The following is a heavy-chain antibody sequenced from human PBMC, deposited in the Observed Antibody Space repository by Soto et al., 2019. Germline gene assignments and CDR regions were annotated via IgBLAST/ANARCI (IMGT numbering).Heavy chain of an antibody. V-gene: IGHV3-30-3*01. CDR2: ISYDGSNK. D-gene: IGHD3-10*01. CDR3: ARDLDAMVRGVDYYYGMDV. J-gene: IGHJ6*02. CDR1: GFTFSSYA. Sequence: SCKASGFTFSSYAMHWVRQAPGKGLEWVAVISYDGSNKYYADSVKGRFTISRDNSKNTLYLQMNSLRAEDTAVYYCARDLDAMVRGVDYYYGMDVWGQGTTVTVSS.